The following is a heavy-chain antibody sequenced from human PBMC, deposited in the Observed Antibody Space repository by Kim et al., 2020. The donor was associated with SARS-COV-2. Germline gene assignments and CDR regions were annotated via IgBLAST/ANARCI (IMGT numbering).Heavy chain of an antibody. V-gene: IGHV1-2*02. CDR1: GYTFTDYY. D-gene: IGHD3-3*01. Sequence: ASVKVSCKASGYTFTDYYIHWVRQAPGQGLEWMGLINHYSGDTNYAQKFQGRVTMNRDTSISTPYVELSSLRSDDTAVYYCARSAHFWSGHYLDFWGQGTLITVSS. CDR2: INHYSGDT. CDR3: ARSAHFWSGHYLDF. J-gene: IGHJ4*02.